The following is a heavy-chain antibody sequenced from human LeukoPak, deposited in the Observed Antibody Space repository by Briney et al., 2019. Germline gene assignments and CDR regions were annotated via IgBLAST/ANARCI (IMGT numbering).Heavy chain of an antibody. CDR1: GFTVSSNY. CDR2: IYSGGST. Sequence: PGGSLRLSCAASGFTVSSNYMSWVRQAPGKGLQWVSVIYSGGSTYYADSVKGRFTISRDNSKNTLYLQLNSLRVEDTAVYFCAKDQGSGHGSYTWGTFDYWGLGSLVTVFS. J-gene: IGHJ4*01. CDR3: AKDQGSGHGSYTWGTFDY. D-gene: IGHD3-10*01. V-gene: IGHV3-53*01.